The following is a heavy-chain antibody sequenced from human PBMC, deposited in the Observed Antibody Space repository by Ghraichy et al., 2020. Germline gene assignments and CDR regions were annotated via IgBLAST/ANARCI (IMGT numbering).Heavy chain of an antibody. V-gene: IGHV3-74*01. CDR2: INSDGSST. CDR3: ATYSSSWTYFDY. CDR1: GLTFSSHW. Sequence: GGALRLSCAVSGLTFSSHWMHWVRQAPGKGLEWVSRINSDGSSTDYAHSVKGRFTISRDNAKDTLYLQMNSLRVEDMAVYYCATYSSSWTYFDYWGQGTLVTGSS. D-gene: IGHD6-13*01. J-gene: IGHJ4*02.